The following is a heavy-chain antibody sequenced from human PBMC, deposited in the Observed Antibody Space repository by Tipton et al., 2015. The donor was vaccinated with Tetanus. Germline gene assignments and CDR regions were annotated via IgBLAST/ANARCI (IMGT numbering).Heavy chain of an antibody. CDR1: RGPISSYY. D-gene: IGHD5-24*01. Sequence: GLVKPSETLSLTCTVSRGPISSYYWSWIRQPAGKGPEWVGHISNGNTDYSTSLKSRVNFSVDLAKNQFSLQLRAVTAADTAVYYCARGITDGYNRRLDYWGQGLRVAVS. CDR2: ISNGNT. V-gene: IGHV4-4*07. J-gene: IGHJ4*02. CDR3: ARGITDGYNRRLDY.